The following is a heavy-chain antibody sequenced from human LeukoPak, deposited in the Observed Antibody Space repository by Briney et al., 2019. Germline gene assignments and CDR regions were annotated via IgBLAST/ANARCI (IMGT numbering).Heavy chain of an antibody. CDR1: GYSITRGSY. Sequence: SETLSLTCTVSGYSITRGSYWGWIRQPPGKGLEWIANIYHSGSTYYNPSLKSRVTISVDTSKNQFSLKLSSVTAADTAVYYCARQPAVVRGYFDYWGQGTLVTVSS. D-gene: IGHD2-2*01. CDR2: IYHSGST. V-gene: IGHV4-38-2*02. J-gene: IGHJ4*02. CDR3: ARQPAVVRGYFDY.